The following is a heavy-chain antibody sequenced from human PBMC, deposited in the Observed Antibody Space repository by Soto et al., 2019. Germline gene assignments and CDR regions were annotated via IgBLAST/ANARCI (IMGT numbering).Heavy chain of an antibody. CDR1: GFTFDTYG. J-gene: IGHJ6*02. Sequence: GGSLRLSCVASGFTFDTYGIHWVRQAPGKGLQWVALISYEGSNTYYADSVRGRFTISRDNSKNTLYLQMNTLRPENTGLYYCARVTPGNNLYYFSGLDFWGQGTSVTVSS. V-gene: IGHV3-30-3*01. CDR2: ISYEGSNT. CDR3: ARVTPGNNLYYFSGLDF. D-gene: IGHD1-1*01.